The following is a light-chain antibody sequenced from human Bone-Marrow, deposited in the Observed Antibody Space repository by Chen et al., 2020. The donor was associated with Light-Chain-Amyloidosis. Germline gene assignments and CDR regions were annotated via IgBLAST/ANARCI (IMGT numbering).Light chain of an antibody. J-gene: IGLJ3*02. Sequence: NFMLTQPPSVSESPAKTVIISCTRSSGSSATNYVQWYQQRPGSSHTTVIYEDDQRPSGVPDRFSGSIDRSSNSASLTISGLKTEDEADYYCQSYQGSSQGVFGGGTKLTVL. CDR1: SGSSATNY. V-gene: IGLV6-57*01. CDR3: QSYQGSSQGV. CDR2: EDD.